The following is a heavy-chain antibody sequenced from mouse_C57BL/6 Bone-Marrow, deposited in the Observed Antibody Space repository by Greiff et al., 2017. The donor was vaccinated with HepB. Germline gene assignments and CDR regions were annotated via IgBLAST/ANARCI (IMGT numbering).Heavy chain of an antibody. Sequence: QVQLQQSGPGLVAPSQSLSITCTVSGFSLTSYGVDWVRQSPGKGLEWLGVIWGVGSTNYNSALKSRLSISKDNSKSQVFLKLNSLHTEDTAMYYCASYPPYYYGSSSWFAYWGQGTLVTVSA. D-gene: IGHD1-1*01. V-gene: IGHV2-6*01. J-gene: IGHJ3*01. CDR1: GFSLTSYG. CDR3: ASYPPYYYGSSSWFAY. CDR2: IWGVGST.